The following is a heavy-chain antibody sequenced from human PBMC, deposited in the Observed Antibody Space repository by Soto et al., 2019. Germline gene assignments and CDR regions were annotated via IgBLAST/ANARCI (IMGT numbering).Heavy chain of an antibody. V-gene: IGHV3-33*06. CDR2: IYYDGSYE. Sequence: LRLSCAASGFIFSNYGMHWVRQAPGKGLEWVALIYYDGSYENYADSVKGRFTISRDNSKSTLWLQMNSLRVEDTAVYYCAKSGGGGYDSNTDFSGRLLTGPSWGQGTLVTVSS. CDR3: AKSGGGGYDSNTDFSGRLLTGPS. D-gene: IGHD3-22*01. CDR1: GFIFSNYG. J-gene: IGHJ4*02.